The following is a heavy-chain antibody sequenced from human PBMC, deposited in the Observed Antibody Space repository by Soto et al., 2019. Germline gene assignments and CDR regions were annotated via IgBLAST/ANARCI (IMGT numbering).Heavy chain of an antibody. Sequence: SETLSLTCTVSGGSISSGDYYWSWIRQPPGKGLEWIGEINHSGSTNYNPSLKSRVTISVDTSKNQFSLKLSSVTAADTAVYYCARSYCSSTSCWYYFDYWGQGTLVTVSS. CDR3: ARSYCSSTSCWYYFDY. V-gene: IGHV4-39*07. D-gene: IGHD2-2*01. CDR2: INHSGST. J-gene: IGHJ4*02. CDR1: GGSISSGDYY.